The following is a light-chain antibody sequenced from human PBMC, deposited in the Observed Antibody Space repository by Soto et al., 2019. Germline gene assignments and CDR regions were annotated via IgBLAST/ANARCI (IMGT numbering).Light chain of an antibody. CDR1: QSISSY. CDR2: AAS. CDR3: QKSYRPIT. Sequence: DIQMTQSPSSLSASVGDRVTITCRASQSISSYLNWYQQKPGKAPKLLIYAASSLQSGVPSRFSGSGSGTDFTLTISSLQPEDFSHYYSQKSYRPITVGQGTRLEIK. V-gene: IGKV1-39*01. J-gene: IGKJ5*01.